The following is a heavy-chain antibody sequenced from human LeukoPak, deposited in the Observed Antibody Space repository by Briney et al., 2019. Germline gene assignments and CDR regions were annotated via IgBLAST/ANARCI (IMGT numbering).Heavy chain of an antibody. V-gene: IGHV4-34*01. D-gene: IGHD6-13*01. Sequence: SETLSLTCAVYGGSFSGYYWSWIRQPPGKGLEWIGEINHSGSTNYNPSLKSRVTISVDTSKNQFSLKLSSVTAADTAVYYCARRKLVIRGVSRSTLIDYWGQGTLATVSS. J-gene: IGHJ4*02. CDR3: ARRKLVIRGVSRSTLIDY. CDR1: GGSFSGYY. CDR2: INHSGST.